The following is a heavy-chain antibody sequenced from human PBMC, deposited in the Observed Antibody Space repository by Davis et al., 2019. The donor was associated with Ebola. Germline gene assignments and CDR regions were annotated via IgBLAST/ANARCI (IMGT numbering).Heavy chain of an antibody. CDR1: GFTFSSYA. V-gene: IGHV3-64*04. D-gene: IGHD4-23*01. J-gene: IGHJ4*02. CDR3: ARGTNTVGNYDY. Sequence: GESLKISCSASGFTFSSYAMHWVRQAPGKGLEYVSAISSNGGSTYYADSVKGRFTISRDNSKNTLYLQMNSLRAEDTAVYYCARGTNTVGNYDYWGQGTLVTVSS. CDR2: ISSNGGST.